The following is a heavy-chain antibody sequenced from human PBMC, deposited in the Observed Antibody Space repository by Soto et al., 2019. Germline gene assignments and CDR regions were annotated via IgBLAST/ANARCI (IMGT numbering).Heavy chain of an antibody. V-gene: IGHV4-4*02. J-gene: IGHJ4*02. CDR1: GGSISSSNL. CDR3: ARSPRSIAAGGIDY. Sequence: QVQLQESGPGLVKPSGTLSLTCAVSGGSISSSNLWTWVRQPPGKGLEWIGEIYHSGSTNYNPSLKRRVTIAVDKSKSQFSLKVTSVTAADTAVYYCARSPRSIAAGGIDYWGQGILVTVSS. D-gene: IGHD6-13*01. CDR2: IYHSGST.